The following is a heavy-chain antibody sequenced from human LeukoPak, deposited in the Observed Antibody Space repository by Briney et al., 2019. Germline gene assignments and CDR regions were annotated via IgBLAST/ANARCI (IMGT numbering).Heavy chain of an antibody. CDR3: TSPRRDAFDI. CDR2: ISSSSSTI. J-gene: IGHJ3*02. V-gene: IGHV3-48*01. Sequence: PGGSLRLSCAASGFTFSSYSMNWVRQAPGKGLEWVSYISSSSSTIYYADSVKGRFTISRDNAKNSLYLQMNSLRAEDTAVYYCTSPRRDAFDIWGQGTMVTVSS. CDR1: GFTFSSYS.